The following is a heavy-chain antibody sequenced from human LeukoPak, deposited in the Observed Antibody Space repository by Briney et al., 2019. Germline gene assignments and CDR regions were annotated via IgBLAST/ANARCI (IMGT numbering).Heavy chain of an antibody. D-gene: IGHD3-22*01. J-gene: IGHJ4*02. Sequence: GGSLRLSCAASGFTFSSYGMHWVRQAPGKGLEWVAVIWYDGSHKYHADSVKGRITVSRDNSKNTVYLQMNSLRAEDTAVYYCARGHTNYFDSSGYSDYWGQGTLVTVSS. CDR2: IWYDGSHK. CDR3: ARGHTNYFDSSGYSDY. CDR1: GFTFSSYG. V-gene: IGHV3-33*01.